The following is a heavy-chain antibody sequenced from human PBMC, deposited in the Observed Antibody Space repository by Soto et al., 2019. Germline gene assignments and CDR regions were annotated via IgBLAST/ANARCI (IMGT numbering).Heavy chain of an antibody. Sequence: GASVKVSCKASGYTFTSYGISWVRQAPGQGLEWMGWISAYNGNTNYAQKLQGRVTMTTDTSTSTASMELRSLRSDDTAVYYCARVLPDYDILTGYYTPSGYYSYMDVWGKGTTATVAS. CDR1: GYTFTSYG. CDR2: ISAYNGNT. D-gene: IGHD3-9*01. J-gene: IGHJ6*03. CDR3: ARVLPDYDILTGYYTPSGYYSYMDV. V-gene: IGHV1-18*01.